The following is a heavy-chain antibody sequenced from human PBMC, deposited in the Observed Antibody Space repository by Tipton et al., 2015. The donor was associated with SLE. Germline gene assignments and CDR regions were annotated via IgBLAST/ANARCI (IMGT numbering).Heavy chain of an antibody. D-gene: IGHD3-10*01. V-gene: IGHV4-39*01. J-gene: IGHJ3*02. CDR1: GDSIGISSYY. CDR2: IDYSGNS. CDR3: ARSLHAGDYYYGSERDAFDT. Sequence: TLSLTCTVSGDSIGISSYYWGWIRQPPGKGLEWIGSIDYSGNSYYNPSLKSRATVIVDTSRNEFSLKLSSATAADTAVYYCARSLHAGDYYYGSERDAFDTWGQGTMVTVSS.